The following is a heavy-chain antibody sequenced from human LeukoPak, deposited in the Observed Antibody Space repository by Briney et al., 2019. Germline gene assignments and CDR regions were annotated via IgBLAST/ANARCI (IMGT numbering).Heavy chain of an antibody. CDR1: GGSFSGYF. CDR3: SRGRPHYGSGSYYTY. CDR2: INHSGST. V-gene: IGHV4-34*01. D-gene: IGHD3-10*01. Sequence: SETLSLTCAVYGGSFSGYFWSWIRQPPGKGLEWIGEINHSGSTNYNPSLKSRVTISLDTSKNQFSLKLSSFTAADTAVYYCSRGRPHYGSGSYYTYGGQGPLVTVPS. J-gene: IGHJ4*02.